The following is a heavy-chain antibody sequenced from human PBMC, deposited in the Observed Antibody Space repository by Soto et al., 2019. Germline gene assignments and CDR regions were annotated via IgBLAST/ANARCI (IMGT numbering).Heavy chain of an antibody. CDR3: ANTLSGYYDY. Sequence: SETLSLTCAVSGYSISSGYYWGWIRQPPGKGLEWIGSIYHSGSTYYNPSLKSRVTISVDTSKNQFSLKLSSVTAADTAVYYCANTLSGYYDYWGQGTQVTVSS. J-gene: IGHJ4*02. V-gene: IGHV4-38-2*01. D-gene: IGHD3-22*01. CDR1: GYSISSGYY. CDR2: IYHSGST.